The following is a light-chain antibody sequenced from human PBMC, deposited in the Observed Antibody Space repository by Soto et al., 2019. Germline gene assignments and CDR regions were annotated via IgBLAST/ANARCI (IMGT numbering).Light chain of an antibody. V-gene: IGKV3-15*01. Sequence: EIVMTQSPATLSVSPGEGATLSCRASQSVSSNLAWFQQKPGQAPRLLIYGASTRATGIPARFSGSGSGTAFTITIRSLLSEEFPVYYCQQYNSWSPYTFGQGTKLELK. CDR1: QSVSSN. CDR2: GAS. J-gene: IGKJ2*01. CDR3: QQYNSWSPYT.